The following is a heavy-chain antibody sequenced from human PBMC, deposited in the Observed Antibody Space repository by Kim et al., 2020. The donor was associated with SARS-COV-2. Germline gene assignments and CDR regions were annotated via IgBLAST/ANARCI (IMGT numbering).Heavy chain of an antibody. CDR3: SRDFWTGYYTGMFDY. D-gene: IGHD3-3*01. V-gene: IGHV3-30*01. J-gene: IGHJ4*02. Sequence: DSVKGRFTISRENSENTVSLQMNRLRREDTAVYYCSRDFWTGYYTGMFDYWGQGSLVTV.